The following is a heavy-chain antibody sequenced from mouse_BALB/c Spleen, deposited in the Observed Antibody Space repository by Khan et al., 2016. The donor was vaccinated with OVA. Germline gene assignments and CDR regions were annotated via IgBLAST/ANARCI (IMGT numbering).Heavy chain of an antibody. CDR2: ISYSGNT. J-gene: IGHJ2*01. D-gene: IGHD1-1*02. CDR3: ARIQGVDFDY. Sequence: EVQLQESGPGLVKPSQSLSLTCTVTGYSITSDYAWNWIRQFPGNKLEWMGYISYSGNTTYNPSLKSRISITRDTSKNQFFLQLNFVTIEDTATYYCARIQGVDFDYWGQGTTLTVSS. V-gene: IGHV3-2*02. CDR1: GYSITSDYA.